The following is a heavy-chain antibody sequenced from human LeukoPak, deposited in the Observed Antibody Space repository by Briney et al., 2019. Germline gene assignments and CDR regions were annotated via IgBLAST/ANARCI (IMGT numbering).Heavy chain of an antibody. D-gene: IGHD2-15*01. J-gene: IGHJ4*02. CDR2: IYYSGTA. CDR3: ARDSIEGST. CDR1: GDSFTTYY. V-gene: IGHV4-59*01. Sequence: SETLSLTCSLSGDSFTTYYWSWLRQPPGKGLEWIGYIYYSGTANYNPSLETRVTISIDRPKNQFSLKLASVTAADTAVYYCARDSIEGSTWGQGTLVTVSS.